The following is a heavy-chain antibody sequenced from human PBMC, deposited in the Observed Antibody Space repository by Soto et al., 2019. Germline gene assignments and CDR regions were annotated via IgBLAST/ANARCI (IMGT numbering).Heavy chain of an antibody. CDR2: IYYSGSA. CDR1: GGSISSSSYY. Sequence: QLQLQESGPGLVKPSETLSLTCTVSGGSISSSSYYWGWIRQPPGKGLEWIGNIYYSGSAYYNPSLKTRVTISVDMSKNNFSLKLSSVTAADTAVYYCARRGVPGPVDYWGQGTLVTVSS. V-gene: IGHV4-39*02. CDR3: ARRGVPGPVDY. J-gene: IGHJ4*02. D-gene: IGHD3-10*01.